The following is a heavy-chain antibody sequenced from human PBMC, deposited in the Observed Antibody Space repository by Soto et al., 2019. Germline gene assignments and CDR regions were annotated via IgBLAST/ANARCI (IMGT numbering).Heavy chain of an antibody. Sequence: SETLSLTCAVSGDSISSPNWWSWYRQPPGKGLELIGEMFASGSSNYNPSLNGRVTISLDTSKNHFSLKLTSLAAADTAIYYCARHVSSSGWYVMDYWGQGTLVTVSS. CDR3: ARHVSSSGWYVMDY. J-gene: IGHJ4*02. CDR1: GDSISSPNW. CDR2: MFASGSS. D-gene: IGHD6-19*01. V-gene: IGHV4-4*02.